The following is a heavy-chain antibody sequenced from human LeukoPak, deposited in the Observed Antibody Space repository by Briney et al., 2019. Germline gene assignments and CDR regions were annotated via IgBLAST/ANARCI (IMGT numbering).Heavy chain of an antibody. V-gene: IGHV1-69*06. CDR2: IIPIFGTA. Sequence: VASVKVSCKASGGTFSSYAISWVRQAPGQGLEWMGGIIPIFGTANYAQKFQGRVTITADKSTSTAYMELSSLRSEDTAVYYCARDGSYGLRYFDYWGQGTLVTVSS. D-gene: IGHD5-18*01. CDR3: ARDGSYGLRYFDY. CDR1: GGTFSSYA. J-gene: IGHJ4*02.